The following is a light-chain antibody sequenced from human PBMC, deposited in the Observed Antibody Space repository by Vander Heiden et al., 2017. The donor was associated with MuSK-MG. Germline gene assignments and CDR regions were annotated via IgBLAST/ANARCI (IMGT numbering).Light chain of an antibody. CDR3: AAWDDSLKGRL. Sequence: QSVLTQPPSASATPGQTVTISCSGSNYNTGSNIVNWYQNLPGTAPKLLIYRNNQRPSGVPDRFSGSRSGTSASLAISGLQSEDEGDYYCAAWDDSLKGRLFGGGTKLTVL. V-gene: IGLV1-44*01. CDR2: RNN. J-gene: IGLJ3*02. CDR1: NYNTGSNI.